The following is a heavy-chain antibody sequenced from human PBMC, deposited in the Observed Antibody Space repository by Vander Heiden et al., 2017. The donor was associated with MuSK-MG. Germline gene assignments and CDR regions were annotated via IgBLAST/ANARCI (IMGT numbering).Heavy chain of an antibody. CDR2: IYWNEDI. CDR3: AHYRRDYYYNSGYYSFGY. CDR1: GFSLGTDGVG. Sequence: QITFKESGPTLVKPTQTLTLTCSFSGFSLGTDGVGVGWIRQPPGKALEWLGIIYWNEDIRYSPSLQNRLTITKDTSKNQVVLKMTNMDPVDTATYFCAHYRRDYYYNSGYYSFGYWGQGTLVTVSS. J-gene: IGHJ4*02. V-gene: IGHV2-5*01. D-gene: IGHD3-22*01.